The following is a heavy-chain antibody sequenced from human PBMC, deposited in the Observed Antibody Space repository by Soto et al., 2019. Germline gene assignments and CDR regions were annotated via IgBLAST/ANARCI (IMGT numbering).Heavy chain of an antibody. CDR1: GFSVSSNY. V-gene: IGHV3-53*01. J-gene: IGHJ5*02. CDR3: ARHRHPRGTVGATSPLDP. Sequence: GGFLRLSCAISGFSVSSNYLSWVRQAPWKGLEWVSVHYSGGSTYYADSVQGRFTISRDKSNNTLYLQMRRVRAEDTAVYSSARHRHPRGTVGATSPLDPWGQGTPVTVS. CDR2: HYSGGST. D-gene: IGHD1-26*01.